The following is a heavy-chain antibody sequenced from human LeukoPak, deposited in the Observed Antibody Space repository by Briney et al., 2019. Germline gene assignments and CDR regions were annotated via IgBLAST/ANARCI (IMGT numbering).Heavy chain of an antibody. CDR3: ARGLCGGDCYSD. Sequence: GGSLRLSCAASGFTFSSYFMNWVRQAPGKGLEWVSSISTTSSYIYYADSVKGRFTISRDNAKNSLYLQMNSLRAEDTAAYYCARGLCGGDCYSDWGQGTLVTVSS. V-gene: IGHV3-21*01. D-gene: IGHD2-21*02. CDR2: ISTTSSYI. CDR1: GFTFSSYF. J-gene: IGHJ4*02.